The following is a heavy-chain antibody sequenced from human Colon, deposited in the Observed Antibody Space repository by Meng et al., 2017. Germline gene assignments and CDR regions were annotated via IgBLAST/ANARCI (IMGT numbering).Heavy chain of an antibody. Sequence: GGSLRLSCAVSDFTVSDKYMGWVRQAPGKGLEWVAIVYRAGGTDYPDSVKGRFTISRDNSRDTLYLHMSSLRGDDTAVYYCATSSLGWGGDAFDIWGQGTMVTVSS. CDR3: ATSSLGWGGDAFDI. CDR2: VYRAGGT. D-gene: IGHD7-27*01. V-gene: IGHV3-53*01. CDR1: DFTVSDKY. J-gene: IGHJ3*02.